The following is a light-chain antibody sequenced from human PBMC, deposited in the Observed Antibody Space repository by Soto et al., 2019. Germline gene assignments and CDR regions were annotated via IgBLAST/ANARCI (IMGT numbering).Light chain of an antibody. Sequence: EIVLTQSPATLSLSPGERATLSCRASQSVRRYLAWYQQKPGQAPRLLIYDASNRATGIPARFSGSGSGTDFTLTISSLEPEDFAVYHCQHRTNWPLTFGGGTKVEIK. CDR2: DAS. V-gene: IGKV3-11*01. J-gene: IGKJ4*01. CDR1: QSVRRY. CDR3: QHRTNWPLT.